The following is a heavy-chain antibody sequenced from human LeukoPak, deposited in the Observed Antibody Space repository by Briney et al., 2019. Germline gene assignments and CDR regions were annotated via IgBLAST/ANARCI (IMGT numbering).Heavy chain of an antibody. J-gene: IGHJ4*02. D-gene: IGHD3-10*01. CDR3: ARAVYGSGSPIDY. V-gene: IGHV3-30*02. CDR2: IRYDGSNK. CDR1: GFIFSSYG. Sequence: PGGSLRLSCAASGFIFSSYGMHWVRQAPGKGLEWVAFIRYDGSNKYYADSVEGRFTISRDNSKNTLYLQMGSLRAEDMAVYYCARAVYGSGSPIDYWGQGTLVTVSS.